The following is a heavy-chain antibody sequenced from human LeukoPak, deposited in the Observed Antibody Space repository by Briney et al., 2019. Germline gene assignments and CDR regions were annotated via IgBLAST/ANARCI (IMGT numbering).Heavy chain of an antibody. D-gene: IGHD3-22*01. CDR1: GFTFSSYA. V-gene: IGHV3-23*01. CDR2: ISGSGGNT. Sequence: GGSLRLSCAASGFTFSSYAMRWVPQSPGKGLEWVSAISGSGGNTYYADSVKGRFTISRDNSKNTLYLQMNSLRAEDTAVYYCARDGPNFSSGYYLDYYYYMDVWGKGTTVTVSS. J-gene: IGHJ6*03. CDR3: ARDGPNFSSGYYLDYYYYMDV.